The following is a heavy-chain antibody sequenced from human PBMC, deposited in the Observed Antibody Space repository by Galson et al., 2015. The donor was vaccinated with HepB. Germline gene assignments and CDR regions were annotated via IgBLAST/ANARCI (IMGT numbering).Heavy chain of an antibody. J-gene: IGHJ4*02. Sequence: SLRLSCAASGFTFSRYAMHWVRQAPGKGLEWVAVISYDGRNKKYGDTVEGRFTISRDNSRDTLSVHMDRLTVEDTAIYYCAKGDVAYSSSSGGFHYWGQGILVTASS. CDR1: GFTFSRYA. D-gene: IGHD6-6*01. CDR3: AKGDVAYSSSSGGFHY. V-gene: IGHV3-30*18. CDR2: ISYDGRNK.